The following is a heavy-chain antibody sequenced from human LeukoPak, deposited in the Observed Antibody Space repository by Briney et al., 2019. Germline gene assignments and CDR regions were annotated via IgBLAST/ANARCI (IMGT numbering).Heavy chain of an antibody. CDR3: ASQPGRDWFDP. V-gene: IGHV4-39*01. J-gene: IGHJ5*02. Sequence: SETLSLTCTVSGGSINTANYYWGWIRQPPGKGLEWIGNIFYSGSTYYNPSLKSRVTISVDTSKNQFSLKLSSVTAADTAVYYCASQPGRDWFDPWGQGTLVTVSS. CDR2: IFYSGST. D-gene: IGHD7-27*01. CDR1: GGSINTANYY.